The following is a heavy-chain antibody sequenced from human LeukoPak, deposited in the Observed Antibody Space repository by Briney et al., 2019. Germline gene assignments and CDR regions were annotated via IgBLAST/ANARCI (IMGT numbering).Heavy chain of an antibody. CDR3: ARDIGLIGYCSSTSCSDAFDI. V-gene: IGHV4-34*01. D-gene: IGHD2-2*01. J-gene: IGHJ3*02. CDR1: GESFSGYY. Sequence: SETLSLTCAVYGESFSGYYWSWIRQPPGKGLEWIGEVNESGSTNYNPSLKSRVTISVDTSKNQFSLKLSSVTAADTAVYYCARDIGLIGYCSSTSCSDAFDIWGQGTMVTVSS. CDR2: VNESGST.